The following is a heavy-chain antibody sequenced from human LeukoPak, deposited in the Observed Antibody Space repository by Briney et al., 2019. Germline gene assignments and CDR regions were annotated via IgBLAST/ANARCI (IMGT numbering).Heavy chain of an antibody. CDR3: ARAAPPKATAMVS. Sequence: PGGSLRLSCAASGFTFSSYSMTWVRQAPGKGLEWVSSISSNSSYIYYADSVKGRFTISRENAKNSLYLQMSSLRAEDTAVYYCARAAPPKATAMVSWGQGALVTVSS. CDR2: ISSNSSYI. V-gene: IGHV3-21*01. CDR1: GFTFSSYS. J-gene: IGHJ5*02. D-gene: IGHD5-18*01.